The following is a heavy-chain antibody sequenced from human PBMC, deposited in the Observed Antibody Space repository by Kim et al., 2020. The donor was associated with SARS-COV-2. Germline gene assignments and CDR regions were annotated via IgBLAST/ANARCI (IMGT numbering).Heavy chain of an antibody. D-gene: IGHD6-19*01. CDR2: IWYDGSNK. CDR3: AKEDVIAVAGTRYYFDY. J-gene: IGHJ4*02. V-gene: IGHV3-33*06. Sequence: GGSLRLSCAASGFTFSSSAMNWVRQAPGKGLEWVAVIWYDGSNKYYADSVKGRFTISRNNSKTTLYLQMNSLRAEDTAVYYCAKEDVIAVAGTRYYFDYWGQGTLVTVSS. CDR1: GFTFSSSA.